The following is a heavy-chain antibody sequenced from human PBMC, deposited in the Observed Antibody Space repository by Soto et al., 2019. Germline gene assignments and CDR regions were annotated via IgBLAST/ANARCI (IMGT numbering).Heavy chain of an antibody. J-gene: IGHJ5*02. CDR1: GYSFTTYL. V-gene: IGHV1-18*01. Sequence: QVQLVQSGAEVKKPGASVKVSCETSGYSFTTYLITWVRQAPGQGLEWMGWISTYNGDTNYAQKLQGRVTMTTDTSTSTAYMELRSLRSDDTAVYYCARTDPRGGWFDPWGQGTLVTVSS. CDR2: ISTYNGDT. CDR3: ARTDPRGGWFDP. D-gene: IGHD3-10*01.